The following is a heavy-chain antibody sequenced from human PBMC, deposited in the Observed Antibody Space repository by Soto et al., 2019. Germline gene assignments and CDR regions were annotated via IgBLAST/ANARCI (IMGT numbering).Heavy chain of an antibody. CDR3: ATYDLSGYDFSDS. CDR2: VFFGGNT. Sequence: PSETLSLTCTVSGASISDSDYYWGWVRQPPGKGLEWIGSVFFGGNTYNNPSLKSRVTISVDTSKNQFALRLTSVTAADTAVYFCATYDLSGYDFSDSWGQGTLVTVSS. V-gene: IGHV4-39*01. CDR1: GASISDSDYY. D-gene: IGHD5-12*01. J-gene: IGHJ4*02.